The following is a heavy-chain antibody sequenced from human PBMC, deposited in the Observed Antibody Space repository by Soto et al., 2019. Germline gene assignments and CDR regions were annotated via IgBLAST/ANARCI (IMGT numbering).Heavy chain of an antibody. Sequence: QAQLVQSGAEVKKPGASVRVSCRASGYTFSSYAISWVRQAPGQGLEWLGWISPYNDDTKNAQKLQGRVFMTTDTPTKTADLDLRSLRSDDTAVYYCARGGYYDRSGSRDYHYYGMDVWGQGTTVTFSS. J-gene: IGHJ6*02. CDR1: GYTFSSYA. CDR3: ARGGYYDRSGSRDYHYYGMDV. V-gene: IGHV1-18*01. D-gene: IGHD3-22*01. CDR2: ISPYNDDT.